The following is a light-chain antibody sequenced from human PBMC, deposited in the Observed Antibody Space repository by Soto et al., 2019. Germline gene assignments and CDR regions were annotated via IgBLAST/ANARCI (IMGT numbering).Light chain of an antibody. J-gene: IGKJ3*01. V-gene: IGKV1-5*02. Sequence: DIQMTQSPSSLSASVGARVPIICRASQSISSWLAWYQQKPGKAPKLMIYDASSLESGVPSRFSGSGSGTECTLTISSLQPDDSATYYCQQYNSFPLTLGPGTKVDIK. CDR1: QSISSW. CDR3: QQYNSFPLT. CDR2: DAS.